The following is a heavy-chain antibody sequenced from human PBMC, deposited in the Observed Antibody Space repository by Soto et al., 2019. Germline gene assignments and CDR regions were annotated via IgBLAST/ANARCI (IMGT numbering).Heavy chain of an antibody. Sequence: QVQLVQSGAEVKKPGASVKVSCKASGYSFTSHGISWVRQAPGQGLEWMGWISAYNGNTNYAQKLQGRVTMTTDTTTSTASMELRSRRSDDTAVYYCARDNGFGESDVWGQGTTVTVS. CDR2: ISAYNGNT. D-gene: IGHD3-10*01. V-gene: IGHV1-18*01. CDR1: GYSFTSHG. CDR3: ARDNGFGESDV. J-gene: IGHJ6*02.